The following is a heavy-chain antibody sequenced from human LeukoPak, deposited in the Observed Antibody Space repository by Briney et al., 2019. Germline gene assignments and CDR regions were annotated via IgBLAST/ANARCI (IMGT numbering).Heavy chain of an antibody. Sequence: GGSLRLSCAASGITFSDYWMTWFRQAPGKGLEWVANINQDSSVRNYVDSVKGRFTISRDNAAKSLSLQMNSLRTEDTAVYYCAGGWGWHTDHWGQGTLVTVSS. J-gene: IGHJ4*02. D-gene: IGHD7-27*01. CDR1: GITFSDYW. CDR3: AGGWGWHTDH. V-gene: IGHV3-7*01. CDR2: INQDSSVR.